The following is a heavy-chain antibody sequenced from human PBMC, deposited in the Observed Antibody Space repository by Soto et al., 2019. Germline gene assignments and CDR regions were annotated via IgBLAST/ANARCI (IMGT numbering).Heavy chain of an antibody. V-gene: IGHV3-74*01. D-gene: IGHD2-2*01. CDR1: GFTFSSYW. CDR2: INSDGVTT. CDR3: ARVFCSSTSCDFDY. J-gene: IGHJ4*02. Sequence: GGSLRLSCAASGFTFSSYWMHWVRQAPGKGLVWVSRINSDGVTTRYVDAVKGRFTISRDNAKNTLYLQMNILRAEDTAVYYCARVFCSSTSCDFDYWGQGTLVTVSS.